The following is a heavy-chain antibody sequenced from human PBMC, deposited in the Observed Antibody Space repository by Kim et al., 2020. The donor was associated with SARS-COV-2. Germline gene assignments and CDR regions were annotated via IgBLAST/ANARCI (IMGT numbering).Heavy chain of an antibody. J-gene: IGHJ3*02. CDR3: ARHRGIPRAFDI. Sequence: YYTPSLTSRVTISLDTSKNQFSLKLSSVTAAVTAVYYCARHRGIPRAFDIWGQGTMVTVSS. V-gene: IGHV4-39*01. D-gene: IGHD1-26*01.